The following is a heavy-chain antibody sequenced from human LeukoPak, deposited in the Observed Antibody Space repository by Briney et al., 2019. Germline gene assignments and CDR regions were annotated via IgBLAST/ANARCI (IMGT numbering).Heavy chain of an antibody. CDR3: ARDVIYCSSTSCYSYGMDV. J-gene: IGHJ6*02. Sequence: GGSLRLSCAASGFTFSSYAMHWVRQAPGKGLEWVAVISFDGTDKYYADSVKGRFTISRDNSKNTLYLQMNSLRAEDTTAYYCARDVIYCSSTSCYSYGMDVWGQGTTVTVSS. CDR1: GFTFSSYA. CDR2: ISFDGTDK. D-gene: IGHD2-2*01. V-gene: IGHV3-30-3*01.